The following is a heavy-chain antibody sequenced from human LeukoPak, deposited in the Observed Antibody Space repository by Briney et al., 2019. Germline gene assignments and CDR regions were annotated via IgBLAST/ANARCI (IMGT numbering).Heavy chain of an antibody. CDR1: GFTFSSYA. Sequence: PGRSLRLSCAASGFTFSSYAMHWVRQAPGKGLEWVAVISYDGSNKYYADSVKGRFTISRDNSKNTLYLQMNSLRAEDTAVYYCARDPEAEGFDYWGQGTLVTVSS. CDR3: ARDPEAEGFDY. J-gene: IGHJ4*02. D-gene: IGHD6-19*01. V-gene: IGHV3-30*04. CDR2: ISYDGSNK.